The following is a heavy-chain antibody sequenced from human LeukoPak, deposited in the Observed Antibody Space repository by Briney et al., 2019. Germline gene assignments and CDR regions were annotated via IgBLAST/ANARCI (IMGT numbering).Heavy chain of an antibody. CDR3: ARRTGWYWGYYFDY. CDR1: GGSFSGYY. Sequence: SETLSLTCAVYGGSFSGYYWSWIRQPPGKRLEWIGEINHGGSSNYNPSLKSRVTISIHTSKNQFSLNLTSVTAADTAFYYCARRTGWYWGYYFDYWGQGTLVTVSS. CDR2: INHGGSS. J-gene: IGHJ4*02. D-gene: IGHD6-19*01. V-gene: IGHV4-34*01.